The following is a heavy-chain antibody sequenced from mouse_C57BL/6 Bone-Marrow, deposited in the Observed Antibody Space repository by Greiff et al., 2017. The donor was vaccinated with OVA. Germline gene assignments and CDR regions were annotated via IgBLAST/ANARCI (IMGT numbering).Heavy chain of an antibody. V-gene: IGHV1-63*01. CDR1: GYTFTNYW. J-gene: IGHJ2*01. CDR2: IYPGGGYP. Sequence: QVQLKESGAELVRPGTSVKMSCKASGYTFTNYWIGWAKQRPGHGLEWIGDIYPGGGYPNYNETFTGKATLTADKSSSTADMQFSSLTSEDAAIYYCASGALRYFDYWGQGTTLTVSS. CDR3: ASGALRYFDY.